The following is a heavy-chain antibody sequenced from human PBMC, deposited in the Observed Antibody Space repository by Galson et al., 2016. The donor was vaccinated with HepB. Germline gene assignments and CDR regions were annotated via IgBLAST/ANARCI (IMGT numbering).Heavy chain of an antibody. Sequence: LSLTCTVAGGSISSYYWNWIRQPPGKGLEWIGYIYYSGSTNYNPSLKSRVTISVDTSKNQFSLKLSSVTAADTAVYYCARRAATYDSSGYYYGADGDYWGQGTLVTVSS. V-gene: IGHV4-59*08. CDR3: ARRAATYDSSGYYYGADGDY. J-gene: IGHJ4*02. CDR1: GGSISSYY. D-gene: IGHD3-22*01. CDR2: IYYSGST.